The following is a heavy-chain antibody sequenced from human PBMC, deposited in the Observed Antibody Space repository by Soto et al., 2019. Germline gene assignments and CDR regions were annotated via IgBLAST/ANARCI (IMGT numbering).Heavy chain of an antibody. J-gene: IGHJ4*02. CDR1: GFTFRSYV. CDR3: ARWGTTGGLDV. Sequence: QVQLVESGGGVVQPGTSLRLSCVGSGFTFRSYVIHWVRQAPGKGLEWVALTSDDGSNKYYGDSVKGRFTISRDNSRNTVDLQMDNRSLEDTALYYCARWGTTGGLDVWGQGTLVSVSS. D-gene: IGHD1-1*01. CDR2: TSDDGSNK. V-gene: IGHV3-30*19.